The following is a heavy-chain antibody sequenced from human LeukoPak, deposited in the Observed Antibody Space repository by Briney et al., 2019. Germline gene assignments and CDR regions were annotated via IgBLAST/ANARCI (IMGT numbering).Heavy chain of an antibody. Sequence: PGRSLRLSCAASGFTFSVYAIHWVRQAPGKGLEWVAVIWYDGSKKYYADSVKGRFTISRDNSKNTLYLQVDSLRAEDAAIYYCARDFPDNALFDLWGQGTLVSVSS. CDR3: ARDFPDNALFDL. V-gene: IGHV3-33*08. J-gene: IGHJ4*02. D-gene: IGHD2-8*01. CDR1: GFTFSVYA. CDR2: IWYDGSKK.